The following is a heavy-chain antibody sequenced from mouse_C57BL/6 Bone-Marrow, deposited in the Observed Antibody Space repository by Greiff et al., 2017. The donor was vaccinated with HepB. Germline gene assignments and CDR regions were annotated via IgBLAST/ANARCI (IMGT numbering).Heavy chain of an antibody. D-gene: IGHD1-1*01. V-gene: IGHV5-12*01. CDR3: ARRAYGSSSFAY. CDR1: GFTFSDYY. J-gene: IGHJ3*01. CDR2: ISNGGGST. Sequence: EVKLEESGGGLVQPGGSLKLSCAASGFTFSDYYMYWVRQTPEKRLEWVAYISNGGGSTYYPDTVKGRFTISRDNAKNTLYLQMSRLKSEDTAMYYCARRAYGSSSFAYWGQGTLVTVSA.